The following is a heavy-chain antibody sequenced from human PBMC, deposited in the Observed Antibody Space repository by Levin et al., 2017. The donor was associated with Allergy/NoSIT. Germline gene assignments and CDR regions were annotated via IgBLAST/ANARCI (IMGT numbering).Heavy chain of an antibody. Sequence: RSGGSLRLSCVASGFSFSDYYMTWIRQTPGKGLEWVSYISSSGATIYYGDSVRGRFTISRDNAQNLVYLQMSNLRVDDTAIYYCVRGGAWFSYLDTWGQGTLVTVSS. J-gene: IGHJ5*02. CDR2: ISSSGATI. D-gene: IGHD2-21*02. V-gene: IGHV3-11*01. CDR3: VRGGAWFSYLDT. CDR1: GFSFSDYY.